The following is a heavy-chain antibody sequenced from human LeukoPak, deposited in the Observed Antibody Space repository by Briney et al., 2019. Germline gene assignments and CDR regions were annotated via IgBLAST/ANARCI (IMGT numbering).Heavy chain of an antibody. CDR3: ARVFVKRDAFDI. D-gene: IGHD3-16*02. CDR2: INPNSGGT. Sequence: ASVKVSCKASGYTFTGYYMHWVRQAPGQGLEWVGWINPNSGGTNYAQKFQGRVTMTRDTSISTAYMELSRLRSDDTAVYYCARVFVKRDAFDIWGQGTMVTVSS. CDR1: GYTFTGYY. V-gene: IGHV1-2*02. J-gene: IGHJ3*02.